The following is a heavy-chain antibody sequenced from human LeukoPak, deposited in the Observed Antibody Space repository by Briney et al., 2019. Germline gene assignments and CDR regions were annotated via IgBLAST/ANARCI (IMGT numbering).Heavy chain of an antibody. V-gene: IGHV3-33*01. CDR3: AREVRGVIDY. CDR1: GFTFSTYG. Sequence: GRSLRLSCAVSGFTFSTYGMHWVRQAPGKGLEWVAVIWSDESDKKYADSVKGRFTISRDNSKNTVHPQMNGLRAEDTAVYYCAREVRGVIDYWGQGTLVTVSS. J-gene: IGHJ4*02. CDR2: IWSDESDK. D-gene: IGHD3-10*01.